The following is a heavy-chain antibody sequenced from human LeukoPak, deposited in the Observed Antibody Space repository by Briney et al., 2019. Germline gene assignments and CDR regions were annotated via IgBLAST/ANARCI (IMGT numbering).Heavy chain of an antibody. J-gene: IGHJ4*02. CDR3: AREMRPATTSLVAY. D-gene: IGHD1-1*01. CDR2: INPNSGNT. Sequence: ASVQVSCKTSGYIFTGYWIHWVRQAPGQGLEWMGFINPNSGNTNYAQKFQGRVTMTRDMSISTAYLELSSLTSDDTAVYYCAREMRPATTSLVAYWGQGTLVTVPS. V-gene: IGHV1-2*02. CDR1: GYIFTGYW.